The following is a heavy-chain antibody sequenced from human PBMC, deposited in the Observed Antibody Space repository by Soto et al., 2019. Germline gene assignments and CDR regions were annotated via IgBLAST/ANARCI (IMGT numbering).Heavy chain of an antibody. V-gene: IGHV1-18*01. CDR3: ARAVGGSGYSYFDY. Sequence: QVQLVQSGAEVKKPGASVKVSCKASGYTFTSTGITWVRQAPGQGLEWVGWMSAYNGNANYAQKLQGRVTMTTDTSTSTAYMELMGLRSDDTAVYFSARAVGGSGYSYFDYWGQGTLVTVSS. CDR2: MSAYNGNA. CDR1: GYTFTSTG. J-gene: IGHJ4*02. D-gene: IGHD5-18*01.